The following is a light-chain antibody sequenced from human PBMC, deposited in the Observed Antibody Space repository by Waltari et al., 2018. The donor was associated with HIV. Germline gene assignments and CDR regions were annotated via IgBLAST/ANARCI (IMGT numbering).Light chain of an antibody. Sequence: EVVLTQSPGTLSMSPGERAPLSCRSSQIVSSNSLAWYQQKVGQAPRLLVFGASSRATGIPDRFSGSGSGTDFTLTINRLYPEDCAVYYCQQYGRSPITFGQVTRLDIK. CDR3: QQYGRSPIT. CDR2: GAS. J-gene: IGKJ5*01. V-gene: IGKV3-20*01. CDR1: QIVSSNS.